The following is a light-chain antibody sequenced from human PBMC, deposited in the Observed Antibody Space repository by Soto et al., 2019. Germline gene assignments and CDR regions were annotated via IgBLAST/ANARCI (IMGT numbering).Light chain of an antibody. J-gene: IGLJ1*01. CDR3: NSYTGSSSYV. CDR1: SSDVGSYNR. CDR2: EVS. Sequence: QSALTQPPSVSGSPGQSVAISCTGTSSDVGSYNRVSWYQQPPGAAPKLMIYEVSNRPSGVPDRFSGSKSGNTASLTISGLQAEDEVDYYCNSYTGSSSYVFATGRKVTVL. V-gene: IGLV2-18*02.